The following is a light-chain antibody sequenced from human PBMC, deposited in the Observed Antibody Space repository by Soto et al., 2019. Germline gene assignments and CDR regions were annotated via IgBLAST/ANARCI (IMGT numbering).Light chain of an antibody. CDR1: QSVSSN. Sequence: EIVMTQSPATLSVSPGEGATLSCRASQSVSSNLAWYQQKPGQAPRLLIFGASTRATGIPARFSGSGSGTEFTLTISSLQSEDFPVYYCQQYNNWPVYTFGQGTKLEIK. CDR3: QQYNNWPVYT. CDR2: GAS. J-gene: IGKJ2*01. V-gene: IGKV3-15*01.